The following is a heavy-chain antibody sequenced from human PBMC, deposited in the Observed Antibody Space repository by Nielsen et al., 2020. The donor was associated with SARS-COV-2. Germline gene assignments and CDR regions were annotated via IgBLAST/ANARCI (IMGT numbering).Heavy chain of an antibody. CDR1: GFTFSSYA. J-gene: IGHJ6*02. V-gene: IGHV3-23*01. D-gene: IGHD4-23*01. CDR3: AKSTVVTPLHYYYGMDV. CDR2: ISGSGGST. Sequence: GESLKISCAASGFTFSSYAVSWVRQAPGKGLEWVSAISGSGGSTYYADSVKGRFTISRDNSKNTLYLQMNSLRAEDTAVYYCAKSTVVTPLHYYYGMDVWGQGTTVTVSS.